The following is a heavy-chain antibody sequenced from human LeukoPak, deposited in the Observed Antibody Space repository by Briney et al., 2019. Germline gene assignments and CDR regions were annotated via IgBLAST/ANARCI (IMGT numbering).Heavy chain of an antibody. CDR3: ATKAGNFQERVSLDY. V-gene: IGHV3-74*01. CDR2: FNDVGTDR. CDR1: GFTFSRYY. J-gene: IGHJ4*02. Sequence: GGSLRLSCAASGFTFSRYYMHWVRQAPGKGLVWVSRFNDVGTDRIYADSVKGRFTISRDNAKNTLYLQMNSLRADDTAMYYCATKAGNFQERVSLDYWGQGTLVTVSS. D-gene: IGHD1-1*01.